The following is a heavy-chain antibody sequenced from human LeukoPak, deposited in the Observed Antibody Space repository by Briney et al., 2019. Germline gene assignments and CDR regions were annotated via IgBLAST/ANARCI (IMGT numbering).Heavy chain of an antibody. CDR3: ARAYRIWSGTLGY. J-gene: IGHJ4*02. Sequence: PSDTLSLTCAVYGGSFSGYYWSWIRQPPGKGLEWIGEINHSGSTNYNPSLKSRVTISVDTSKNQFSLKLSSVTAAGTAVYYCARAYRIWSGTLGYWGQGTLVTVSS. D-gene: IGHD3-3*01. CDR2: INHSGST. V-gene: IGHV4-34*01. CDR1: GGSFSGYY.